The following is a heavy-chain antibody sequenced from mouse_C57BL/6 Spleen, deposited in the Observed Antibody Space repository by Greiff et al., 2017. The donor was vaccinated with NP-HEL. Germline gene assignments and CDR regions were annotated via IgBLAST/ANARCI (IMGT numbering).Heavy chain of an antibody. CDR3: ARSRDGYWGFAY. CDR2: IYPGDGDT. Sequence: QVQLKQSGAELVKPGASVKISCKASGYAFSSYWMNWVKQRPGKGLEWIGQIYPGDGDTNYNGKFKGKATLTADKSSSTAYMQLSSLTSEDSAVYFCARSRDGYWGFAYWGQGTLVTVSA. V-gene: IGHV1-80*01. CDR1: GYAFSSYW. J-gene: IGHJ3*01. D-gene: IGHD2-3*01.